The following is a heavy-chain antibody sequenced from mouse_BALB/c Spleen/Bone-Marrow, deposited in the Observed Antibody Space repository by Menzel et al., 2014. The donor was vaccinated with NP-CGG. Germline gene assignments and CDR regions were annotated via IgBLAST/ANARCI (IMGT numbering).Heavy chain of an antibody. J-gene: IGHJ2*01. CDR3: ARIYYYGRDY. CDR2: INPSTGYT. CDR1: GYTFTNYW. V-gene: IGHV1-7*01. Sequence: QVHLQQPGAELAKPGASVKMSCKASGYTFTNYWMHWVKQRPGQGLEWIGYINPSTGYTEYNQKFKDKATLTADKSSSTAYMQLSSLTSEDSAVYYCARIYYYGRDYWGQSTTLTVSS. D-gene: IGHD1-1*01.